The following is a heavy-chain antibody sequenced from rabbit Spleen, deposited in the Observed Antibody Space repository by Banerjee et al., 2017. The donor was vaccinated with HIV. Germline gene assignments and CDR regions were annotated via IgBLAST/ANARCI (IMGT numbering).Heavy chain of an antibody. J-gene: IGHJ4*01. CDR3: ARDLTDVIGWNFGW. D-gene: IGHD1-1*01. CDR2: IDTTSSGFT. V-gene: IGHV1S45*01. CDR1: GVSFSFSSY. Sequence: QEQLVESGGGLVQPGASLTLTCTASGVSFSFSSYMCWVRQAPGKGLEWIACIDTTSSGFTYFATWAKGRFTISKTSSTTVTLQMTSLTAADTATYFCARDLTDVIGWNFGWWGPGTLVTVS.